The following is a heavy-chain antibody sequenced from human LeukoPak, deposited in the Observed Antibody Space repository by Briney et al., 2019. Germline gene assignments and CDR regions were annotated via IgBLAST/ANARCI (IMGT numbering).Heavy chain of an antibody. Sequence: PGGSLRLSCADSGFTFSSYAMHWVRQAPGKGLEWVAVISYDGSNKYYADSVKGRFTISRDNSKNTLYLQMNSLRAEDTAVYYCARDRRYYYGSGSTYYFDYWGQGTLVTVSS. CDR3: ARDRRYYYGSGSTYYFDY. J-gene: IGHJ4*02. D-gene: IGHD3-10*01. CDR2: ISYDGSNK. V-gene: IGHV3-30-3*01. CDR1: GFTFSSYA.